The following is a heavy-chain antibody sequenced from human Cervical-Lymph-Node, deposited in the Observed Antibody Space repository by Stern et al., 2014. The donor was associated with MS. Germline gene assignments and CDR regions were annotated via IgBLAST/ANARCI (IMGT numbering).Heavy chain of an antibody. J-gene: IGHJ4*02. CDR1: DYSFTSYG. CDR2: INPYNDKT. V-gene: IGHV1-18*01. Sequence: VQLVQSGAEVKKPGASVKVSCKASDYSFTSYGISWVRQAPGQGLEWMGWINPYNDKTDFAQNLQGRVTMTTDTSTSTAYMDLRSLRSDDTAVYYCARIAYGGNYFDYWGQGTLVTVSS. D-gene: IGHD4-23*01. CDR3: ARIAYGGNYFDY.